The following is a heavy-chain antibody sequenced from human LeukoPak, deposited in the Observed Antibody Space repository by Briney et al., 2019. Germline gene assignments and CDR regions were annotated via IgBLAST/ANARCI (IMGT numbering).Heavy chain of an antibody. CDR3: TGYNCNYDAFDI. D-gene: IGHD1-7*01. CDR1: GFTFGDYA. CDR2: IRSKAYGGTT. J-gene: IGHJ3*02. V-gene: IGHV3-49*04. Sequence: GGSLRLSCTASGFTFGDYAMSWVRQAPGKGLEWVGFIRSKAYGGTTEYAASVKGRFTISRDDSKSIAYLQMNSLKTEDTAVYYCTGYNCNYDAFDIWGQGTMVTVSS.